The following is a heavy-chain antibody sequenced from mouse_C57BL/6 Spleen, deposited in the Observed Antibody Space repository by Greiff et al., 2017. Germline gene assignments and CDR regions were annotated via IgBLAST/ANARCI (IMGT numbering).Heavy chain of an antibody. J-gene: IGHJ1*03. Sequence: LQQPGAELVKPGASVKLSCKASGYTFTSYWMQWVKQRPGQGLEWIGEIDPSDSYTNYNQKFKGKATLTVDTSSSTAYMQLSSLTSEDSAVYYCARGITTPYWYFDVWGTGTTVTVSS. CDR2: IDPSDSYT. CDR1: GYTFTSYW. CDR3: ARGITTPYWYFDV. V-gene: IGHV1-50*01. D-gene: IGHD2-4*01.